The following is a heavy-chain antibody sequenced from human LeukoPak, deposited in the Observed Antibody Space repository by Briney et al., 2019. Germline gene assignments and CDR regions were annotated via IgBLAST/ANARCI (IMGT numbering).Heavy chain of an antibody. V-gene: IGHV4-39*01. D-gene: IGHD6-19*01. CDR3: AGPQMAGTGWGLDY. CDR1: GGSISSSSYY. Sequence: SETLSLTCTVSGGSISSSSYYWGWIRQPPGKGLEWIGSIYYSGSTYYNPSLKSRVTISVDTSKNQFSLKLSSVTAADTAVYYCAGPQMAGTGWGLDYWGQGTLVTVSS. CDR2: IYYSGST. J-gene: IGHJ4*02.